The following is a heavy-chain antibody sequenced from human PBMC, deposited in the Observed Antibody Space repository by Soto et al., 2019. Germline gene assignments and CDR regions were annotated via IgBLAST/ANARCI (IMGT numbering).Heavy chain of an antibody. CDR3: ALSRSSHMPSA. Sequence: QVQLVQSGAEVKKSGSSVKVSCKASGVTFSTYVVSWVRQAPGQGLEWMGGIIPNFGITNYAQKLQDRFTITADESTSTACMELHGLGSGDTTVYYCALSRSSHMPSAWGQGTTVIVSS. V-gene: IGHV1-69*12. J-gene: IGHJ6*02. CDR2: IIPNFGIT. CDR1: GVTFSTYV. D-gene: IGHD6-6*01.